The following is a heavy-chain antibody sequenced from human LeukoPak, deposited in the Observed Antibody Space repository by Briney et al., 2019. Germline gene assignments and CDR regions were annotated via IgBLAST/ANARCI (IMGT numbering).Heavy chain of an antibody. CDR3: ARDYDSSGYFDY. CDR2: ISSSSSYI. Sequence: GGSLRLSCAASGFTFSNYSMAWVRQAPGKGLEWVSFISSSSSYIYYADSVKGRFTISRDNSKNTLYLQMNSLRAEDTAVYYCARDYDSSGYFDYWGQGTLVTVSS. CDR1: GFTFSNYS. J-gene: IGHJ4*02. V-gene: IGHV3-21*01. D-gene: IGHD3-22*01.